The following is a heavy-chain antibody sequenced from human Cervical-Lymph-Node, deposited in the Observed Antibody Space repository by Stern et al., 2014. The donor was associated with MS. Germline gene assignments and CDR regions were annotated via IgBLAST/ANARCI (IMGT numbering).Heavy chain of an antibody. D-gene: IGHD2-21*02. CDR2: IVVGSGNT. V-gene: IGHV1-58*01. CDR1: GFTFTSSA. CDR3: AARRSGDGAYFDY. J-gene: IGHJ4*02. Sequence: QLVQSGPEVKKPGTSVKVSCKASGFTFTSSAVQWVRQARGQSLEGIGWIVVGSGNTNYAQKFQERVTITRDMSTSTAYMELSSLRSEDTAVYYCAARRSGDGAYFDYWGQGTLVTVSS.